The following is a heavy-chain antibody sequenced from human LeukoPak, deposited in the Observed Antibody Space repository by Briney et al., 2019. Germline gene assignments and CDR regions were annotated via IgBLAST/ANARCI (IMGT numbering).Heavy chain of an antibody. CDR2: IYSGGST. V-gene: IGHV3-66*01. Sequence: GGSLRLSCAASGFTVSSNYMSWVRQAPGKGLEWVSVIYSGGSTYYADSVKGRFTISRDNSKNTLYLQMNSLRAEDTAVYYCARDEMATMDSLDYWGQGTLVTVSS. J-gene: IGHJ4*02. CDR1: GFTVSSNY. D-gene: IGHD5-24*01. CDR3: ARDEMATMDSLDY.